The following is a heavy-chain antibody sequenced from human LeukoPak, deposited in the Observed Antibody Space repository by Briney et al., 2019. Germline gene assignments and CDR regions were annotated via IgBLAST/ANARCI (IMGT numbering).Heavy chain of an antibody. CDR2: ISGSGGST. J-gene: IGHJ4*02. Sequence: GGSLRLSCAASGFTFSSHAMSWVRQAPGKGLEWVSAISGSGGSTYYADSVKGRFTISRDNSKNTLYLQMNSLRAEDTAVYYCAKRRSYGSGSRGFDYWGQGTLVTVSS. D-gene: IGHD3-10*01. V-gene: IGHV3-23*01. CDR1: GFTFSSHA. CDR3: AKRRSYGSGSRGFDY.